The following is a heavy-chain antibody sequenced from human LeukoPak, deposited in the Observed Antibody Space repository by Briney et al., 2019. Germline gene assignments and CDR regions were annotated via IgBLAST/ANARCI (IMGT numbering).Heavy chain of an antibody. Sequence: GGSLRLSCAASGFTFSSYAMSWVRQAPGKGLEWVSAISGSGGSTYYADSVKGRFTISRDNSKNTLYLQMNSLKTEDTAVYYCVTGLGRTDHDYWGQGTLVTVSS. CDR3: VTGLGRTDHDY. D-gene: IGHD1/OR15-1a*01. V-gene: IGHV3-23*01. J-gene: IGHJ4*02. CDR1: GFTFSSYA. CDR2: ISGSGGST.